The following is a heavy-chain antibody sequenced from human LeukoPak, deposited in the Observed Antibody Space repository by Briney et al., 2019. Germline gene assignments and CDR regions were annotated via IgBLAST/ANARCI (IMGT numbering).Heavy chain of an antibody. CDR3: ARDHLIVVVPAATNSYYYYGMDV. J-gene: IGHJ6*02. D-gene: IGHD2-2*01. CDR2: IYYSGST. CDR1: GGSISSGGYY. Sequence: PSETLSLTCTVSGGSISSGGYYWSWIGQHPGKGLEWIGYIYYSGSTYYNPSLKSRVTISVDTSKNQFSLKLSSVTAADTAVYYCARDHLIVVVPAATNSYYYYGMDVWGQGTTVTVSS. V-gene: IGHV4-31*03.